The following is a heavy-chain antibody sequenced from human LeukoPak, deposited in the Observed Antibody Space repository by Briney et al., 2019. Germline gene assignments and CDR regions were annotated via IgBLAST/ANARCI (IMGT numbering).Heavy chain of an antibody. CDR2: IIPILGIA. V-gene: IGHV1-69*04. Sequence: ASVKVSCKASGGTFSSYAISWVRRAPGQGLEWMGRIIPILGIANYAQKFQGRVTITADKSTSTAYMELSSLRSEDTAVYYCATQGYSSSWPVRDRFDPWGQGTLVTVSS. J-gene: IGHJ5*02. CDR3: ATQGYSSSWPVRDRFDP. CDR1: GGTFSSYA. D-gene: IGHD6-13*01.